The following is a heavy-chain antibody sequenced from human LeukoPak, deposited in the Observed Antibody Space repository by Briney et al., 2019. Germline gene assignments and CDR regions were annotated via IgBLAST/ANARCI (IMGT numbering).Heavy chain of an antibody. J-gene: IGHJ5*02. V-gene: IGHV5-51*01. CDR2: IYPGDSDT. CDR1: GYSFTSYW. D-gene: IGHD2-2*01. CDR3: ARLASSCSSTSCYSNWFDP. Sequence: GESLKISCKGSGYSFTSYWIGGVRQMPGKGLEWMGIIYPGDSDTRYSPSFQGQVTISADKSISTAYLQWSSLKASDTAMYYCARLASSCSSTSCYSNWFDPWGQGTLVTVSS.